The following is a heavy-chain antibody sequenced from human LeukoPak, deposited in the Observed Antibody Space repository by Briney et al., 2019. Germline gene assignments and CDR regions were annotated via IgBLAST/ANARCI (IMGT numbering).Heavy chain of an antibody. J-gene: IGHJ4*02. CDR3: ARETYGGYALPLTG. D-gene: IGHD5-12*01. Sequence: SETLSLTCTVSGVSISSSNSYWGWIRQPPGKGQEGIGRIYTSGSTNYNPSLKSRVTMSVDTSKNQFSLKLSSVTAADTAVYYCARETYGGYALPLTGWGQGTLVTVSS. CDR2: IYTSGST. CDR1: GVSISSSNSY. V-gene: IGHV4-39*07.